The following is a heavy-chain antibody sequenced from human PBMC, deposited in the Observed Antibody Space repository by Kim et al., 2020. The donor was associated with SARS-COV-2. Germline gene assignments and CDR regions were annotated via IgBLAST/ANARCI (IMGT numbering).Heavy chain of an antibody. V-gene: IGHV3-30*18. CDR1: GFTFSSYG. J-gene: IGHJ6*02. D-gene: IGHD6-19*01. Sequence: GGSLRLSCAASGFTFSSYGMHWVRQAPGKGLEWVAVISYDGSNKYYADSVKGRFTISRDNSKNTLYLQMNSLRAEDTAVYYCAKDWALGIAVAGLQVDVWGQGTTVTVS. CDR3: AKDWALGIAVAGLQVDV. CDR2: ISYDGSNK.